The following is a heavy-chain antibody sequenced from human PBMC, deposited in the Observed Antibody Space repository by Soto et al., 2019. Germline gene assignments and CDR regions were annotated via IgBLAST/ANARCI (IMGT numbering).Heavy chain of an antibody. D-gene: IGHD2-15*01. J-gene: IGHJ4*02. CDR3: ARSHHCSGGSCYWYYFDY. V-gene: IGHV5-10-1*01. CDR2: IDPSDSYT. CDR1: GYSFTSYW. Sequence: GESLKISCKGSGYSFTSYWISWVRQMPGKGLEWMGRIDPSDSYTNYSPSFQGHVTISADKSISTAYLQWSSLKASDTAMYYCARSHHCSGGSCYWYYFDYWGQGTLVTVPS.